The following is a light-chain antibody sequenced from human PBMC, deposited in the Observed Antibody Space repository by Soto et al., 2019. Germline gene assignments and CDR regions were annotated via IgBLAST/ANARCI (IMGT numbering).Light chain of an antibody. CDR1: QSTSSW. CDR3: QHCNSLGT. J-gene: IGKJ1*01. V-gene: IGKV1-5*03. CDR2: KAS. Sequence: DIQMTQSPSTLSASVGDRVTITCRASQSTSSWLAWYQQKPGKAPKFLIYKASILESGVPSRFSGSGSGTEFTLTISSLQPDDFATYYCQHCNSLGTFGQGTKVDIK.